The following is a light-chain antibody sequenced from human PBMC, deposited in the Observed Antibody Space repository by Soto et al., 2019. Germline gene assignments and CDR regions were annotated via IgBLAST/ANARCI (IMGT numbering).Light chain of an antibody. V-gene: IGKV3-20*01. Sequence: EIVLTRSPGTLSLSPVEIAAPAGMGSQSVSSSYLAWYQQKPGQAPRLLMYGASSRATGIPDRFSGSGSGTDFTLTISSLQSEDFAVYYCQQYNNWPRTFGQGTKVDIK. J-gene: IGKJ1*01. CDR2: GAS. CDR1: QSVSSSY. CDR3: QQYNNWPRT.